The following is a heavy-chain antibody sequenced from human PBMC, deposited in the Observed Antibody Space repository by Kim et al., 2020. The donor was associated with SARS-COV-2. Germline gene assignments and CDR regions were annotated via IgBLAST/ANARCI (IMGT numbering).Heavy chain of an antibody. J-gene: IGHJ4*02. CDR2: IYYSGST. Sequence: SETLSLTCTVSGGSISSYYWSWIRQPPGKGLEWIGYIYYSGSTNYNPSLKSRVTISVDTSKNQFSLKLSSVTAADTAVYYCARDPAYGDYVFDYWGQGTLVTVSS. CDR3: ARDPAYGDYVFDY. D-gene: IGHD4-17*01. V-gene: IGHV4-59*01. CDR1: GGSISSYY.